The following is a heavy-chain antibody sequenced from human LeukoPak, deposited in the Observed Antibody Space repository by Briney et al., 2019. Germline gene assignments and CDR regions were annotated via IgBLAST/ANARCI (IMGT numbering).Heavy chain of an antibody. J-gene: IGHJ6*02. D-gene: IGHD6-19*01. CDR1: GFTFSSYS. CDR2: ISSSSSYI. Sequence: GGSLRLSCAASGFTFSSYSMNWVRQAPGKGLEWISSISSSSSYIHYADSVKGRFTISRDNAKNSLYLQMNSLRAEDTAVYYCARDLQWLVEGYYGMDVWGQGTTVTVS. CDR3: ARDLQWLVEGYYGMDV. V-gene: IGHV3-21*01.